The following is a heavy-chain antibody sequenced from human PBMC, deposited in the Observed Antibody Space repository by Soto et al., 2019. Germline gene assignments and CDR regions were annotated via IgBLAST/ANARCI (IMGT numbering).Heavy chain of an antibody. CDR1: GGSISSYY. D-gene: IGHD2-2*01. CDR3: ARLHCASPNRVPLDP. CDR2: IYYSGIT. Sequence: PSETLSLTCTVSGGSISSYYWSWIRQPPGKGLEWIGNIYYSGITSYNPSLKSRVTISVDTSKKQLSLRLSSVTAADTAVYYCARLHCASPNRVPLDPWGQGTLVTVSS. V-gene: IGHV4-59*04. J-gene: IGHJ5*02.